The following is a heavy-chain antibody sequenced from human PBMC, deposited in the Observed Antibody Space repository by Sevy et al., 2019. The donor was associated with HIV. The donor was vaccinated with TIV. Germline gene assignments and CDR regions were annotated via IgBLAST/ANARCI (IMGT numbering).Heavy chain of an antibody. CDR3: ARDLPSAVTDPFYYYGLAV. J-gene: IGHJ6*02. V-gene: IGHV3-30*04. D-gene: IGHD2-21*02. Sequence: GGSLRLSCAASGFTFSIYVIHWVRQAPGKGLEWVAVISSDGTKEYYADSVKGQFTISRDNSKNTMYLQMNSLRVEDTAVYYCARDLPSAVTDPFYYYGLAVWGQGTTVTVSS. CDR1: GFTFSIYV. CDR2: ISSDGTKE.